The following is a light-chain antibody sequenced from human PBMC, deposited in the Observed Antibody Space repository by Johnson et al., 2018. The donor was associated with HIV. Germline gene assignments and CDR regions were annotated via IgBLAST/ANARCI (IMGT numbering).Light chain of an antibody. V-gene: IGLV1-51*01. J-gene: IGLJ1*01. CDR3: GTWDSRRRSCF. CDR1: SSNIGNNY. Sequence: QSVLTQPPSVSAAPGQKVTISCSGSSSNIGNNYVSWYQQLPGTAPKLLIYDNNKRPSGTPDRFSGSKSGTSATLGITGLQTGDEPGYYCGTWDSRRRSCFFGTGTKGNVL. CDR2: DNN.